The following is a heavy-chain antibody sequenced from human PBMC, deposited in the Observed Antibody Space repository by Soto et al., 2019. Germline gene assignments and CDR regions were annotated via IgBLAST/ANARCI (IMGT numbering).Heavy chain of an antibody. V-gene: IGHV3-72*01. CDR3: VRTSHYGSGSWNFDF. Sequence: EVQLVESGGGLVQPGVSLRLSCAASGFTLSDHYMDWVRQAPGRGLEWVGRTRNKANGYSTEYAAAVKGRFIVSSDDSLNSLYLQMNSLKTEDTAVYYCVRTSHYGSGSWNFDFWGQGTLGTVSS. CDR1: GFTLSDHY. D-gene: IGHD3-10*01. J-gene: IGHJ4*02. CDR2: TRNKANGYST.